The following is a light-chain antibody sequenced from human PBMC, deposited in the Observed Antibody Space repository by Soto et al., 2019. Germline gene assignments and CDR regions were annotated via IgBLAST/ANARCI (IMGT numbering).Light chain of an antibody. J-gene: IGLJ2*01. V-gene: IGLV1-40*01. CDR2: GNS. CDR1: SSNIGAGYD. CDR3: QSYDSSLSVVV. Sequence: QLVLTQPPSVSGAPGQRVTISCTGSSSNIGAGYDVHWYQQLPGTAPKLLLYGNSNRPSGVPDRFSGSKSGTSASLAITGLQAEDDADYYCQSYDSSLSVVVFGGGTKVTVL.